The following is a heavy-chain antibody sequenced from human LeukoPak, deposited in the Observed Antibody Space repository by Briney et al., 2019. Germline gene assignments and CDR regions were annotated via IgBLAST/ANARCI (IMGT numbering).Heavy chain of an antibody. CDR3: AREGYSSSWNCFDY. V-gene: IGHV1-18*01. J-gene: IGHJ4*02. CDR2: ISAYTSNT. CDR1: GYTFTSYV. D-gene: IGHD6-13*01. Sequence: VASVKVSCTASGYTFTSYVINWVRQAPGQGLEWMGWISAYTSNTNYAQALQGRVTMTTDTSTSTTYMELRSLRSDDTAVYYCAREGYSSSWNCFDYWGQGTLVTVSS.